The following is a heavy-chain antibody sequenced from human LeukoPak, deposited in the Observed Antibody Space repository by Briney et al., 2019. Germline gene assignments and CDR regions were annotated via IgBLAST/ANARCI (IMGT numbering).Heavy chain of an antibody. CDR1: GGTISSYA. D-gene: IGHD3-9*01. V-gene: IGHV1-69*05. Sequence: SVKVSCKASGGTISSYAISWVRQAPGQGLEWMGRLIPIFGTANYAQKFQGRVTITTDESTTTAYMELSSLKSEDTAVYYCARDGTGRNILAHYYREWGQGTLVTVSS. CDR3: ARDGTGRNILAHYYRE. CDR2: LIPIFGTA. J-gene: IGHJ4*02.